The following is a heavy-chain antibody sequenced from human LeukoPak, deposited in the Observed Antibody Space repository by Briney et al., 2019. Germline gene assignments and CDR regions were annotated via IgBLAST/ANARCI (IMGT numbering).Heavy chain of an antibody. CDR1: GGSISTYY. D-gene: IGHD3-22*01. CDR2: IYYSGST. CDR3: ARARDVYYDRAFDI. Sequence: SETLSLTCTVSGGSISTYYWSWIRQPPGKGLEWIGYIYYSGSTNYNPSLKSRVTISVDTSKNQFSLKLSSVTAADTAVYYCARARDVYYDRAFDIWGQGTMVIVSS. V-gene: IGHV4-59*01. J-gene: IGHJ3*02.